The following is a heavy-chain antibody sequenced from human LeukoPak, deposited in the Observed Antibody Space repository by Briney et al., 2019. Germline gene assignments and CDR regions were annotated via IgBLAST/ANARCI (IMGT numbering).Heavy chain of an antibody. Sequence: SETLSLTCTVSGASISSGSYYWNWIRQPAGKGLEWIGRIFASGSTNYNPSLKSRVTISVDTSKNQLSLKLTSVTAADMAVYYCARDRSSGYYSDAFDIWGQGTMVTVSS. J-gene: IGHJ3*02. CDR1: GASISSGSYY. CDR3: ARDRSSGYYSDAFDI. CDR2: IFASGST. D-gene: IGHD3-22*01. V-gene: IGHV4-61*02.